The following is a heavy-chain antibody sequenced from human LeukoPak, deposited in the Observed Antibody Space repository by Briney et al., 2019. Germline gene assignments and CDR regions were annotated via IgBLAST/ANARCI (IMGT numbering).Heavy chain of an antibody. CDR3: ARDGPTSVL. Sequence: KSSETLSLTCTVSGGSVSSGTYYWSWIRQPPGKGLEWIGYIYYSGSTNYNPSLKSRVTISVDTSKNQFSLKLSSVTAADTAVYYCARDGPTSVLWGQGTLVTVSS. D-gene: IGHD1-1*01. CDR1: GGSVSSGTYY. CDR2: IYYSGST. V-gene: IGHV4-61*01. J-gene: IGHJ4*02.